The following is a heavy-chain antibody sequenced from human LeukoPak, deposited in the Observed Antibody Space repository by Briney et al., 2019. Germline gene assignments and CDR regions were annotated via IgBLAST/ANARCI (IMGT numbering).Heavy chain of an antibody. CDR3: GVGATPDAFDI. J-gene: IGHJ3*02. D-gene: IGHD1-26*01. Sequence: SVKVSCKASGGTFSSYAISWVRQAPGQGLEWMGGIIPIFGTENYAQKFQGRATITADESTSTAYMELSSLRSEETAVYYCGVGATPDAFDIWGQGTMVTVSS. V-gene: IGHV1-69*13. CDR1: GGTFSSYA. CDR2: IIPIFGTE.